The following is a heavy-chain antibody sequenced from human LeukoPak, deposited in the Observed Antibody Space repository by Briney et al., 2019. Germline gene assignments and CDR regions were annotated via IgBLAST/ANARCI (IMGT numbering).Heavy chain of an antibody. CDR2: ISGSGGST. CDR1: GCTFSSYA. J-gene: IGHJ4*02. D-gene: IGHD3-22*01. Sequence: PGGSLRLSCAASGCTFSSYAMSWVRQAPGKGMELVSAISGSGGSTYYADSVKGRFTISRDNSKNTLYLQMNSLRAEDTAVYYCASDYYDSSGYAVITTSFDYWGQGTLVTVSS. V-gene: IGHV3-23*01. CDR3: ASDYYDSSGYAVITTSFDY.